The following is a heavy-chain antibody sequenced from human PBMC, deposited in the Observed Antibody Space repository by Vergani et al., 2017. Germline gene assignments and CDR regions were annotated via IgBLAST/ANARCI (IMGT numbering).Heavy chain of an antibody. D-gene: IGHD3-9*01. CDR1: GYTFTSYG. CDR3: ARAGDILTGYYTPFDY. CDR2: ISAYNGNT. Sequence: QVQLVQSGAEVKKPGASVKVSCKASGYTFTSYGISWVRQAPGQGLEWMGWISAYNGNTNYAQKLQGRVTMTTETSTSTADMELRSLRSDDTAVYYCARAGDILTGYYTPFDYWGQGTLVTVSS. J-gene: IGHJ4*02. V-gene: IGHV1-18*01.